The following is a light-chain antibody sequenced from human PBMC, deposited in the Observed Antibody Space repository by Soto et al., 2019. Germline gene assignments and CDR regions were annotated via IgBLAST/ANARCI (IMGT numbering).Light chain of an antibody. CDR2: KAS. CDR3: QHYNSYSEA. Sequence: DIRMTQSPSTLSGSVGDRVTITRRASQTISSWLAWYQQKPGKAPKLLIYKASTLKSGVPSRFSGSGSGTEFTLTISSLQPDDFATYYCQHYNSYSEAFGQGTKVELK. V-gene: IGKV1-5*03. J-gene: IGKJ1*01. CDR1: QTISSW.